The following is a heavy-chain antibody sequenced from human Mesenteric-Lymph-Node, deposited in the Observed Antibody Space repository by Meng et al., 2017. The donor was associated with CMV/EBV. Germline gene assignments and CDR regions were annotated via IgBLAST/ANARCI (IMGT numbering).Heavy chain of an antibody. Sequence: KVSCKASGYTFSDFSMHWVRQAPGQGLEWMGWMKPNSDGANYAQKFQGRVTMTRDTSISTAYMELSRLKSDDTAVYFCARWSRDTGFGDYWGQGVLVTVSS. V-gene: IGHV1-2*02. D-gene: IGHD5-18*01. CDR3: ARWSRDTGFGDY. CDR1: GYTFSDFS. J-gene: IGHJ4*02. CDR2: MKPNSDGA.